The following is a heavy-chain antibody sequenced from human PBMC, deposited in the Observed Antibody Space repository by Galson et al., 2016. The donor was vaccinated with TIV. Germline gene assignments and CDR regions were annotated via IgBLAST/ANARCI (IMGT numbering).Heavy chain of an antibody. CDR1: GYIFTTYY. CDR2: LNPSGVTT. V-gene: IGHV1-46*01. D-gene: IGHD5-12*01. Sequence: SVKVSCKASGYIFTTYYIHWVRQAPGQGLEWMGMLNPSGVTTSYAEKFQDRVTMSMDTSTSTFYMELSSLTSEDTAIYYCSREKYRGFGFWGQGTLVTVSS. J-gene: IGHJ4*02. CDR3: SREKYRGFGF.